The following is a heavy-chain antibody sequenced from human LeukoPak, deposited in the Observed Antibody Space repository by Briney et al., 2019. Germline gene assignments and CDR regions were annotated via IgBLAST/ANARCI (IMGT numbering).Heavy chain of an antibody. J-gene: IGHJ6*02. D-gene: IGHD3-10*01. Sequence: GSLRLSCAASGFTFSSYAMSWVRQAPGKGLEWVSAISGSGGSTYYADSVKGRFTISRDNSKNTLYLQMNSLRAEDTAVYYCAKVIYGSGSYYMSTHYYGMDVWGQGTTVTVSS. CDR1: GFTFSSYA. CDR2: ISGSGGST. V-gene: IGHV3-23*01. CDR3: AKVIYGSGSYYMSTHYYGMDV.